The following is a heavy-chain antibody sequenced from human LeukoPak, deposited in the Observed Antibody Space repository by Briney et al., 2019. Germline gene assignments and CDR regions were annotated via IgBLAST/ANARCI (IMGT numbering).Heavy chain of an antibody. D-gene: IGHD2-2*01. CDR2: ISGSGGST. J-gene: IGHJ4*02. Sequence: GGSLRLSCAASGFTFSSYAMSWVRQAPGKGLEWVPAISGSGGSTYYADSVKGRFTISRDNSKNTLYLQMNSLRAEDTAVYYCAKMRSSASHLLIFDYWGQGTLVTVSS. CDR3: AKMRSSASHLLIFDY. V-gene: IGHV3-23*01. CDR1: GFTFSSYA.